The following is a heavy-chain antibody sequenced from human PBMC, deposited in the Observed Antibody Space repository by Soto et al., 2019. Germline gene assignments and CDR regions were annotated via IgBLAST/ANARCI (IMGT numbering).Heavy chain of an antibody. CDR3: AKDSGYNYGYFRWFDP. J-gene: IGHJ5*02. Sequence: SETLSLTCAVSGFSIRSGRLWGWIRQPPGRGLEWLGHIYYSGSTYYSPALKSRLTISVDTSKSQFSLKLSSVTAADTAVYYCAKDSGYNYGYFRWFDPWGQGTLVTVSS. D-gene: IGHD5-18*01. CDR1: GFSIRSGRL. V-gene: IGHV4-28*03. CDR2: IYYSGST.